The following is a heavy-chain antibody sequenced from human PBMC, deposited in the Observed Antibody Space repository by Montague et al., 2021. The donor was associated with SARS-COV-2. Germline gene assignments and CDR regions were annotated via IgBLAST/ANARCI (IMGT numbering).Heavy chain of an antibody. V-gene: IGHV3-7*01. CDR2: IKHDGSEK. CDR3: ARGSTGWYAIFGHYGMDV. CDR1: RFTFSDFW. J-gene: IGHJ6*02. Sequence: SLRLSCVASRFTFSDFWMNWVRQAPGKGLEWVADIKHDGSEKSYVDSVKGRFTISRDNAKNSLYPQMNSLRAEDTAVYYCARGSTGWYAIFGHYGMDVWGQGTTVTVSS. D-gene: IGHD6-19*01.